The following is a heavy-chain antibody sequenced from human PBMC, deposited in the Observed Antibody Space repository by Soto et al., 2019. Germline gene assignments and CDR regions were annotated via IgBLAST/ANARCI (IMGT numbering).Heavy chain of an antibody. Sequence: QVQLQESGPGLLKPSETLSLTCTVSGSSISGFYWSWIRQPAGEGLEWIGRIYSNGVTIYTSSLKTRVTRSADTSKSHFSLRLSSVTAADTAVYYCARAGVGYCSSNSCYTEHWCQGTLVTVSS. J-gene: IGHJ4*02. CDR2: IYSNGVT. V-gene: IGHV4-4*07. CDR1: GSSISGFY. CDR3: ARAGVGYCSSNSCYTEH. D-gene: IGHD2-2*02.